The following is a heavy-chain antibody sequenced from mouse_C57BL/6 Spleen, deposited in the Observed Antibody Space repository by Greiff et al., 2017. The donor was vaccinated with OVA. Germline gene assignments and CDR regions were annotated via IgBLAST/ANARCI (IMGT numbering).Heavy chain of an antibody. CDR1: GFTFSSYG. CDR3: ASLITTVVATGYFDV. V-gene: IGHV5-6*01. J-gene: IGHJ1*03. CDR2: ITSGGSYT. Sequence: EVKVVESGGDLVKPGGSLKLSCAASGFTFSSYGMSWVRQTPDKRLEWVATITSGGSYTYYPDSVKGRFTSSRDNAKNTLDLQMSSLKSEDTAMYYCASLITTVVATGYFDVWGTGTTVTVSS. D-gene: IGHD1-1*01.